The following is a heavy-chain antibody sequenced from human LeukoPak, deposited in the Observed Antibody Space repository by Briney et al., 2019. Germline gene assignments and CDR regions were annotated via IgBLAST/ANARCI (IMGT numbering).Heavy chain of an antibody. CDR3: ARSPQGTATTANWLDP. J-gene: IGHJ5*02. D-gene: IGHD4-17*01. V-gene: IGHV4-39*07. Sequence: SETLSLTCTVSSGSISTSNYYWGWIRQPPGKGLEWIGSMSYSGRTYYNPSLKTRVTVSLDTSKNQFSLNLISVTAADTAVYYCARSPQGTATTANWLDPWGQGTLVTVSS. CDR2: MSYSGRT. CDR1: SGSISTSNYY.